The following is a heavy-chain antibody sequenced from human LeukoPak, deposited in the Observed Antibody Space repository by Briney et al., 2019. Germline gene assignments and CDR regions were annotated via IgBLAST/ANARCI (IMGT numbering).Heavy chain of an antibody. CDR3: AKVLRYCSSTSCYTRENQ. J-gene: IGHJ4*02. CDR2: ISGSGGST. D-gene: IGHD2-2*02. Sequence: PGGSLRPSCAASGLTFSSYAMSWVRQAPGKGLEWVSAISGSGGSTYYADSVKGRFTISRDNSKNTLYLQMNSLRAEDTAVYYCAKVLRYCSSTSCYTRENQWGQGTLVTVSS. V-gene: IGHV3-23*01. CDR1: GLTFSSYA.